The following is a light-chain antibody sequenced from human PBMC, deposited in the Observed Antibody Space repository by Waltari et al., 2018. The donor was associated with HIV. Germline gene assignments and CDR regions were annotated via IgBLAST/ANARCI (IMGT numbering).Light chain of an antibody. V-gene: IGLV4-69*01. CDR2: VKSDGTH. J-gene: IGLJ2*01. Sequence: QLVLTQSPSASASLGASVKLTCTLSTGYTGYAIAWHQHQPQTGPRFWMKVKSDGTHRKGDGIPDRFSVSSSGVERYLTISSLQSEDEADYYCQTWDTYIPVIFGGGTKLTVL. CDR1: TGYTGYA. CDR3: QTWDTYIPVI.